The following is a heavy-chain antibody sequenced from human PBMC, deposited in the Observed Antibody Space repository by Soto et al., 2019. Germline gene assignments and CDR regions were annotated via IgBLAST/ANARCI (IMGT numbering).Heavy chain of an antibody. CDR3: ARGGNMITFGGVIALAFDY. Sequence: PSETLSLTCAVYGGSFSGYYWSWIRQPPGKGLEWIGEINHSGSTNYNPSLKSRVTISVDTSKNQFSLKLSSVTAADTAVYYCARGGNMITFGGVIALAFDYWGQGTLVTVSS. D-gene: IGHD3-16*02. CDR1: GGSFSGYY. CDR2: INHSGST. J-gene: IGHJ4*02. V-gene: IGHV4-34*01.